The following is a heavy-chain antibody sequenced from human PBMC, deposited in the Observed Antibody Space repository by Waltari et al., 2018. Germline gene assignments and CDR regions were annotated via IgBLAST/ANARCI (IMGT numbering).Heavy chain of an antibody. Sequence: QVQLQESGPGLVKPSETLSLTCAVSGYSITSDYYWGWIRQTPGKGLEWIGSIYHSGSTYYNPYLKSRVTISVDTSKNQFSLKLSSVTAADTAVYYCARVGAAKDHNWFDPWGQGTLVTVSS. D-gene: IGHD1-26*01. CDR3: ARVGAAKDHNWFDP. CDR1: GYSITSDYY. V-gene: IGHV4-38-2*01. J-gene: IGHJ5*02. CDR2: IYHSGST.